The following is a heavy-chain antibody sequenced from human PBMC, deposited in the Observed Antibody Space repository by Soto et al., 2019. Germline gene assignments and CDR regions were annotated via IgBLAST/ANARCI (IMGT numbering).Heavy chain of an antibody. Sequence: SQTLSLTCAVSGDSINSSHWWDWVRQPPGKGLEWIGQISHRGNANYNPSLTSRFTISXXXXXXHXSXKXXXVTAXDTAVDSCFSRHCWSGPWTVRTLDSWVQSTLV. CDR3: FSRHCWSGPWTVRTLDS. D-gene: IGHD3-3*02. J-gene: IGHJ4*02. CDR1: GDSINSSHW. CDR2: ISHRGNA. V-gene: IGHV4-4*02.